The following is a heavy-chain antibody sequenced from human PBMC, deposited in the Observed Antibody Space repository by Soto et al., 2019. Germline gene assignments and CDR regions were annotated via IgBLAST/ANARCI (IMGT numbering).Heavy chain of an antibody. CDR3: ARGSPRIAVAGMPPDRIPNNDYYGMDV. V-gene: IGHV4-34*01. CDR2: INHSGST. J-gene: IGHJ6*02. D-gene: IGHD6-19*01. Sequence: PSETLSLTCAVYGGSFSGYYWSWIRQPPGKGLEWLGEINHSGSTNYNPSLKSRVTISVDTSKNQFSLNLNSVTAADTAVYYCARGSPRIAVAGMPPDRIPNNDYYGMDVWGQGTTVTVSS. CDR1: GGSFSGYY.